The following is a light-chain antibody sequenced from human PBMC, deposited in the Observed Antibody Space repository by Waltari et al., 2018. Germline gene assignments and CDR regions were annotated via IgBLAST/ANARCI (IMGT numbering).Light chain of an antibody. J-gene: IGLJ2*01. Sequence: QSALTQPASLSGSPGQSITISCTGTNSYVGGYNYVSWYQQHPGKAPQLMIYDVSRRPSGVSNRFSGSKSGNTASLTISGLQTEDEADYYCCSYAGSSTVFGGGTKVTVL. CDR2: DVS. V-gene: IGLV2-23*02. CDR3: CSYAGSSTV. CDR1: NSYVGGYNY.